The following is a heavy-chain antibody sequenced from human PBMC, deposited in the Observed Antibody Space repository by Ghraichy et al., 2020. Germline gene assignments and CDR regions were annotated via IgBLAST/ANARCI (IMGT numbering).Heavy chain of an antibody. J-gene: IGHJ4*02. D-gene: IGHD6-19*01. CDR2: FKSATEGGTT. Sequence: LSLTCAASGFTFNNAWMNWVRQAPGKGLEWVGRFKSATEGGTTDYAAPVKGRFTISRDDSKNTLYLQMNSLKTEDTAVYYCTAPAPYSSGCYWGQGTLVTVSS. V-gene: IGHV3-15*07. CDR3: TAPAPYSSGCY. CDR1: GFTFNNAW.